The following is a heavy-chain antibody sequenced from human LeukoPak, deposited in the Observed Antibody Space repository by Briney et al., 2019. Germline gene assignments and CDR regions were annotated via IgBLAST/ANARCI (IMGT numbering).Heavy chain of an antibody. CDR1: GFTFSSYA. Sequence: PGGSLRLSCAASGFTFSSYALHWVRQAPGKGLEYVSATGSNGRTTFYADSVKGRFVISRDNSKNTVYLQMASLRGEDMAVYYCARGQTSPPDYFDYWGQGTLVTVSS. V-gene: IGHV3-64*02. CDR2: TGSNGRTT. J-gene: IGHJ4*02. CDR3: ARGQTSPPDYFDY.